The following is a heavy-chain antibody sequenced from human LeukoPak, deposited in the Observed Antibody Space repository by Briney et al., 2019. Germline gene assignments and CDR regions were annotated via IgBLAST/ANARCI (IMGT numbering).Heavy chain of an antibody. CDR2: ISGSGGCT. CDR3: AKGKGRVVVAATPFDY. CDR1: GFAFSSYA. J-gene: IGHJ4*02. D-gene: IGHD2-15*01. Sequence: GGSLRLSCAASGFAFSSYAMSWVRQAPGKGLEWVSAISGSGGCTYYADSVKGRFTISRDNSKNTLYLQMNSLRAEDTAVYYCAKGKGRVVVAATPFDYWGQGTLVTVSS. V-gene: IGHV3-23*01.